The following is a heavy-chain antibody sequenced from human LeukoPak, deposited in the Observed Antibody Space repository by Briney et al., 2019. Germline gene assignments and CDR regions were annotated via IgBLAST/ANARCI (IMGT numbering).Heavy chain of an antibody. CDR1: GFTFSSYA. J-gene: IGHJ3*02. CDR3: AKALVVVVAANFDAFDI. Sequence: PGGSLRLSCAASGFTFSSYAMSWVRQAPGKGLEWVSAISGSGGSTYYADSVKGRFTISRDNSKNTLYLQMNSLRAEDTAVYYCAKALVVVVAANFDAFDIWGQGTMVTVSS. CDR2: ISGSGGST. D-gene: IGHD2-15*01. V-gene: IGHV3-23*01.